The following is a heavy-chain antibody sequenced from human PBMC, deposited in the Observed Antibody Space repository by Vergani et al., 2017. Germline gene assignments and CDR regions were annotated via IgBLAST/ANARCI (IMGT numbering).Heavy chain of an antibody. CDR2: IYHTGST. V-gene: IGHV3-66*02. CDR3: ARDQRSESKHGFEI. J-gene: IGHJ3*02. CDR1: GFTVNTDY. Sequence: EVHLVESGGGLVQPGGSLRLSCAASGFTVNTDYMNWVRQAPGKGLEWVSVIYHTGSTDYADSGKGRFTISRDKSKITTYLQMNSLRPEDTAVYYCARDQRSESKHGFEIWGQGTMVTVSS. D-gene: IGHD3-10*01.